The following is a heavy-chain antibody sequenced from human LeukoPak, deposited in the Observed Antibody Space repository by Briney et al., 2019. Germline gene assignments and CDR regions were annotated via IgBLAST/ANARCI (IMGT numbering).Heavy chain of an antibody. J-gene: IGHJ4*02. Sequence: GGSLRLSCAVSGITLSNYGMSWVRQAPGKGLEWVAGLSGSGGGTNYADSVRGLFTISRDNAKNTLYLQMNSLSAEDTAVYYCAVERDGYNYDYWGQGTLVTVSS. CDR1: GITLSNYG. CDR3: AVERDGYNYDY. CDR2: LSGSGGGT. D-gene: IGHD5-24*01. V-gene: IGHV3-23*01.